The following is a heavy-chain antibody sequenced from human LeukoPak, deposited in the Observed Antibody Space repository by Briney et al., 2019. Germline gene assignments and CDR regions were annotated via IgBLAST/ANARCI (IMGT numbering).Heavy chain of an antibody. D-gene: IGHD6-19*01. Sequence: GRSLRLSCAASGFTFSSYAMHWVRQAPGKGLEWVAVISYDGSNKYYADSVKGRFTISRDNSKNTLYLQMNSLRSEDTAVYYCARDGYSSGWHTAHAFDIWGQGTMVTVSS. CDR1: GFTFSSYA. V-gene: IGHV3-30*04. CDR3: ARDGYSSGWHTAHAFDI. CDR2: ISYDGSNK. J-gene: IGHJ3*02.